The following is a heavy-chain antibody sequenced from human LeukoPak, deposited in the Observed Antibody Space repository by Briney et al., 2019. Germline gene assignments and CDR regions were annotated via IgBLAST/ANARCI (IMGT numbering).Heavy chain of an antibody. CDR2: INHSGST. V-gene: IGHV4-34*01. Sequence: SETLSLTCAVYGGSFSGYYWSWIRQPPGKGLEWIGEINHSGSTNYNPSLKSRVTISVDTSKNQFSLKLSSVTAADTAVYYCARVRYSSGWNRDYFDYWGQGTLVTVSS. D-gene: IGHD6-19*01. CDR1: GGSFSGYY. CDR3: ARVRYSSGWNRDYFDY. J-gene: IGHJ4*02.